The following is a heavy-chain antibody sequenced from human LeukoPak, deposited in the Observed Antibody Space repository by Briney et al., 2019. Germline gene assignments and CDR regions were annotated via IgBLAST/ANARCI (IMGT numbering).Heavy chain of an antibody. CDR2: INQSGTT. CDR3: ARYVPVKAGPTRASFDY. J-gene: IGHJ4*02. D-gene: IGHD1-1*01. Sequence: PSETLSLTCAVYGGSFSDYDWSWIRQAPGKGLQWIGEINQSGTTNCDPSLKSRVSMSIDTSKSQFSLSLRSVTAADTAVYFCARYVPVKAGPTRASFDYWGQGILVTVSS. CDR1: GGSFSDYD. V-gene: IGHV4-34*01.